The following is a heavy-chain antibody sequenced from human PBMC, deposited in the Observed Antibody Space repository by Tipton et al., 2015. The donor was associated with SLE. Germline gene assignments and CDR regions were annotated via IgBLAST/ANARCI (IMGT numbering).Heavy chain of an antibody. Sequence: SLRLSCEASGLSFSPYNMHWVRQAPGKGLEWVSSISTSSNYIHYADSVRGRFTVSRDNARKSVYLQMNSLRADDTAVYYCARGGGLDVRGKGTTVTVSS. CDR3: ARGGGLDV. V-gene: IGHV3-21*01. J-gene: IGHJ6*04. CDR1: GLSFSPYN. D-gene: IGHD6-25*01. CDR2: ISTSSNYI.